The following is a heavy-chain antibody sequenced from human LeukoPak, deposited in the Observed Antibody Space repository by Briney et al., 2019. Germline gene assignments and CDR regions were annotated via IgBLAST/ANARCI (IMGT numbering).Heavy chain of an antibody. D-gene: IGHD4/OR15-4a*01. CDR2: ISYDGSNK. J-gene: IGHJ4*02. Sequence: GRSLRLSCAASGFTFSSYGMHWVRQAPGKGLEWVAVISYDGSNKYYADSVKGRFTISRDNSKDTLYLHMNSLRVEDTAVYYCAKDDVGVLNLIDNWGQGTLVTVSS. CDR1: GFTFSSYG. CDR3: AKDDVGVLNLIDN. V-gene: IGHV3-30*18.